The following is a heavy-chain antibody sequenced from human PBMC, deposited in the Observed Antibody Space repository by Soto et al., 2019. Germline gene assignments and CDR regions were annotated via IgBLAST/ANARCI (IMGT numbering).Heavy chain of an antibody. D-gene: IGHD5-12*01. CDR1: GGSISSYY. CDR2: IYYSGST. CDR3: ARHFTQRGYSGYGLGDYYYYYYYMDV. J-gene: IGHJ6*03. Sequence: SETLSLTCTVSGGSISSYYWSWIRQPPGKGLEWIGYIYYSGSTNYNPSLKSRVTISVDTSKNQVSLKLSSVTAADTAVYYCARHFTQRGYSGYGLGDYYYYYYYMDVWGKGTTVTVSS. V-gene: IGHV4-59*08.